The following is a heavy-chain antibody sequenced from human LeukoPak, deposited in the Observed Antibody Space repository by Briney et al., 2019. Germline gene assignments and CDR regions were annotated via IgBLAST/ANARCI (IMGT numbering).Heavy chain of an antibody. D-gene: IGHD2-2*02. Sequence: GGSLRLSFAASGFTFSSYWMSWVRQAPGKGLEWVSYISSSSSTIYYADSVKGRFTISRDNAKNSLYLQMNSLRAEDTAVYYCARVDCSSTSCYTGDYYYYYYMDVWGKGTTVTVSS. J-gene: IGHJ6*03. CDR1: GFTFSSYW. CDR3: ARVDCSSTSCYTGDYYYYYYMDV. CDR2: ISSSSSTI. V-gene: IGHV3-48*01.